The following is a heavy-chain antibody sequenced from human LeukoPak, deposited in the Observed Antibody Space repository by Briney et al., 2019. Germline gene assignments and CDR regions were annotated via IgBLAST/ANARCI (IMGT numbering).Heavy chain of an antibody. CDR2: INHSGST. CDR3: ARALYSSPSRSYYYYNYMDV. D-gene: IGHD6-6*01. Sequence: SETLSLTCAVYGGSFSGYYWSWIRQPPGKGLEWIGEINHSGSTNYNPSLKSRVTISVDTSKNQFSLKLSSVTAADTAVYYSARALYSSPSRSYYYYNYMDVWGKGTTVTVPS. V-gene: IGHV4-34*01. CDR1: GGSFSGYY. J-gene: IGHJ6*03.